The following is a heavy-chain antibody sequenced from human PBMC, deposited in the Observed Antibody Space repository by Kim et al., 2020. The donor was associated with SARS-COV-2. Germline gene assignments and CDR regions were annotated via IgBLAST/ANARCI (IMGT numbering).Heavy chain of an antibody. V-gene: IGHV3-23*01. Sequence: GGSLRLSCGASGFTFSNYGMRWVRQAPGKGLEAVAGIRNSGGNKYDADSVKGRFTISRDYSRNTLYLQMKSLRAEDTALYYCAKCRTGSYLNVMDVW. CDR1: GFTFSNYG. CDR3: AKCRTGSYLNVMDV. D-gene: IGHD1-26*01. CDR2: IRNSGGNK. J-gene: IGHJ6*03.